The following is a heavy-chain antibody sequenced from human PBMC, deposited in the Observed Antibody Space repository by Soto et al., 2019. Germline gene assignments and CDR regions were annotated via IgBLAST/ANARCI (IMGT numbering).Heavy chain of an antibody. J-gene: IGHJ6*02. CDR3: ARDYYGSGIIYYGMDV. Sequence: GASVKVSCKASGYTFTSYAMHWVRQAPGQRLEWMGWINAGNGNTKYSQKFQGRVTITRDTSASTAYMELSSLRSEDTAVYYCARDYYGSGIIYYGMDVWGQGTTVTVSS. CDR2: INAGNGNT. V-gene: IGHV1-3*01. CDR1: GYTFTSYA. D-gene: IGHD3-10*01.